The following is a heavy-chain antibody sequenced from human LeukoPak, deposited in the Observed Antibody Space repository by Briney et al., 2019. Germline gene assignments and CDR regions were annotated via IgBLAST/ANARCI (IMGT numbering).Heavy chain of an antibody. Sequence: PGGSLRLSCAASGFTFSSYGMSWVRQAPGKGLEWVSAISGSGGSTYYADSVKGRFTISRDNSKNTLYLQMNSLRAEDTAVYYCAREHGGSYPYYMDVWGKGTTVTISS. D-gene: IGHD1-26*01. CDR2: ISGSGGST. V-gene: IGHV3-23*01. CDR3: AREHGGSYPYYMDV. J-gene: IGHJ6*03. CDR1: GFTFSSYG.